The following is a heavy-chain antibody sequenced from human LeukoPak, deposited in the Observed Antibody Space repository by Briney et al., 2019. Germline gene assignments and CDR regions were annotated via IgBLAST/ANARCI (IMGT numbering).Heavy chain of an antibody. CDR2: TSYDGLDE. Sequence: GGSLRLSCAASGFTFSYYGMHWVRQAPGKGLEWVAVTSYDGLDEYYADSVKGRFTISRDNSKNTLYLQMNSLRAEDTAVYYCATAKFSSSWYGDYWGQGTLVTVSS. D-gene: IGHD6-13*01. J-gene: IGHJ4*02. V-gene: IGHV3-30*03. CDR1: GFTFSYYG. CDR3: ATAKFSSSWYGDY.